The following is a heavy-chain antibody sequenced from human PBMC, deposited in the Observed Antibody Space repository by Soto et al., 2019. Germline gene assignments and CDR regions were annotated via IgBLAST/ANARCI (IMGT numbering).Heavy chain of an antibody. V-gene: IGHV1-69*11. D-gene: IGHD1-26*01. CDR2: LPPSLGPP. CDR3: ARAVGGSDFDF. Sequence: HVQLVQSGAEVKKPGSSVKVSCKAYGGPFSSSAITWVRQAPGQGLEWMARLPPSLGPPAYAPKFQGRLTITADESTTTAYMALNTLTSEDTAVYYSARAVGGSDFDFWGQGTQVTVSS. J-gene: IGHJ4*02. CDR1: GGPFSSSA.